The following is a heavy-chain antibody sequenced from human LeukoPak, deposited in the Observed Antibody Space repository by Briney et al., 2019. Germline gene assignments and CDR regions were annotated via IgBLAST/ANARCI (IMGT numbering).Heavy chain of an antibody. J-gene: IGHJ4*02. V-gene: IGHV4-39*01. Sequence: SETLSLTCTVSGGSISSSSYYWGWIRQPPGKGLEWIGSIYYSGSTYYNPSLKSRVTISVDTSKNQFSLKLSSVTAADTAVYYCARRQWEPRWGQGTLVTVSS. D-gene: IGHD1-26*01. CDR2: IYYSGST. CDR3: ARRQWEPR. CDR1: GGSISSSSYY.